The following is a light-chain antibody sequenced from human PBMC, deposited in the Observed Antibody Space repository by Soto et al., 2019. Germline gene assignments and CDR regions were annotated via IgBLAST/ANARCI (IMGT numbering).Light chain of an antibody. V-gene: IGKV1-5*03. CDR1: QNIDMY. Sequence: DIQMTQSPSTRSASAGDRVTITCRASQNIDMYLAWYQQKPGQAPSLLIYRASSLQSGVPSRFSGSGSGTEFTLTISSLQPDDFATYYCQQSITYPWTFGQGTKVDIK. CDR2: RAS. J-gene: IGKJ1*01. CDR3: QQSITYPWT.